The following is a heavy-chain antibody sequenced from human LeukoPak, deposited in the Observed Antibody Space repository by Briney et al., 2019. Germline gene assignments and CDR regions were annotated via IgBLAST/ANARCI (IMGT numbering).Heavy chain of an antibody. Sequence: PSETLSLTCTVSGGSISNSGHYWVWIRQPPGKGLEWIGTITNTGGTYSNPSLKSRVTISIDASKTQISLKLISVTAADTAVFYCARKTPGTSVDVWGQGTPVTVFS. CDR3: ARKTPGTSVDV. CDR2: ITNTGGT. V-gene: IGHV4-39*01. J-gene: IGHJ6*02. D-gene: IGHD3-10*01. CDR1: GGSISNSGHY.